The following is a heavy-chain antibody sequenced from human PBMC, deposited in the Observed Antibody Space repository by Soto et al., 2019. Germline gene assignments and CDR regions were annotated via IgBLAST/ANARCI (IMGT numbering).Heavy chain of an antibody. Sequence: GASVKVSCKASGYTFTSYGISWVRQAPGQGLEWMGWISAYNGNTNYAQKLQGRVTMTTDTSTSTAYMELRSLRAEDTAVYYCAKGAPLWFGELLVFDYWGQGTLVTVS. CDR3: AKGAPLWFGELLVFDY. V-gene: IGHV1-18*01. D-gene: IGHD3-10*01. CDR2: ISAYNGNT. CDR1: GYTFTSYG. J-gene: IGHJ4*02.